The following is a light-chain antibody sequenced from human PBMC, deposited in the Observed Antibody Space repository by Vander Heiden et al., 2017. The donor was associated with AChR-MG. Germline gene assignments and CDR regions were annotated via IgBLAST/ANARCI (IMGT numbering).Light chain of an antibody. Sequence: QSALTQPPSASGSLGQSVTISCTGIRSDVGGYSYVSWYQVNPGKAPKWMIYEVTRRPSGVPDRFSGSKSGNTASLTVSGLQAEDEADYYCTSYAGSDNLYVFGTGTKVTVL. CDR1: RSDVGGYSY. CDR2: EVT. CDR3: TSYAGSDNLYV. J-gene: IGLJ1*01. V-gene: IGLV2-8*01.